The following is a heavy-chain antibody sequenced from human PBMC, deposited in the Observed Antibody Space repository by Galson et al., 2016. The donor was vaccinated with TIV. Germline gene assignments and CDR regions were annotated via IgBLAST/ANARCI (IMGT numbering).Heavy chain of an antibody. J-gene: IGHJ6*02. CDR1: GFTFDTYS. Sequence: SLRLSCAASGFTFDTYSMNWVRQAPGKGLQWVSYISRTSDAIYYADSVKGRFTISRDNAKGSLYLQMNSLRAEDTAMYYCARVDPLLDCSGGTCQYYYYGTDIWGQGTTVTVS. CDR2: ISRTSDAI. D-gene: IGHD2-15*01. CDR3: ARVDPLLDCSGGTCQYYYYGTDI. V-gene: IGHV3-48*01.